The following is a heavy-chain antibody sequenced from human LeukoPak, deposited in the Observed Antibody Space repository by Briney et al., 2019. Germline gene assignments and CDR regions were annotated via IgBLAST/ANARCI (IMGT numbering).Heavy chain of an antibody. Sequence: SETLSLTCAVYGGSFSGYYRSWIRQPPGKGLEWIGEINHSGSTNYNPSLRSRVTISVDTSKNQFSLKLSSVTAADTAVYYCARVSIAAFWFDPWGQGTLVTVSS. J-gene: IGHJ5*02. CDR1: GGSFSGYY. V-gene: IGHV4-34*01. CDR2: INHSGST. D-gene: IGHD6-6*01. CDR3: ARVSIAAFWFDP.